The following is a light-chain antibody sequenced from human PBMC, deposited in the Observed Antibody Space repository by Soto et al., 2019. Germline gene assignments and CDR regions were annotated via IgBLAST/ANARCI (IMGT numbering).Light chain of an antibody. J-gene: IGLJ2*01. V-gene: IGLV2-8*01. CDR1: SSDVGGYNY. CDR2: DVS. Sequence: QSVLTRPPSASGSPGQSVTISCTGTSSDVGGYNYVSWYQQHPGKAPKLMIYDVSKRPSGVPDRFSGSKSGNTASLTVSGLQAEDEADYYCSSYAGSNGVVFGGGTKLTVL. CDR3: SSYAGSNGVV.